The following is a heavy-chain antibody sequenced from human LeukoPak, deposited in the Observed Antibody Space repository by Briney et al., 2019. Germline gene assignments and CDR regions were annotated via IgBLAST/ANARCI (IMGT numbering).Heavy chain of an antibody. D-gene: IGHD2-15*01. J-gene: IGHJ6*02. V-gene: IGHV6-1*01. Sequence: PSQTLSLTCAISGDSVSSNSVTWNWIRQSPSRGLEWLGRTYYKSTWYNDYAVSVRGRITVNPDTSKNQFSLQLNSVTPEDTAVYYCAREAAVYYYYGMDVWGQGTTVTVSS. CDR3: AREAAVYYYYGMDV. CDR1: GDSVSSNSVT. CDR2: TYYKSTWYN.